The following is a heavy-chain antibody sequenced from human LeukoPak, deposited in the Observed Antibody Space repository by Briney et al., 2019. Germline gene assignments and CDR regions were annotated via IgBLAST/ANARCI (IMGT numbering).Heavy chain of an antibody. D-gene: IGHD6-6*01. CDR3: ARYTRSSGGDY. Sequence: GGSLRLSCVGSGFIFRNDWMSWLRQAPGKGLEWVANMKEDGSEKYYVDSVKGRFTVSRDNAKNSMYLQMNSLRAEDTAVYYCARYTRSSGGDYWGQGTLVTVSS. CDR2: MKEDGSEK. V-gene: IGHV3-7*01. J-gene: IGHJ4*02. CDR1: GFIFRNDW.